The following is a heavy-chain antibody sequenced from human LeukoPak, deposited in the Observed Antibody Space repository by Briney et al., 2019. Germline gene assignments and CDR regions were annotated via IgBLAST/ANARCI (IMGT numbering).Heavy chain of an antibody. D-gene: IGHD3-10*01. CDR3: AKSRITMVRGVITNFDY. J-gene: IGHJ4*02. CDR2: ISGSGSST. Sequence: GGSLRLSCAASGFTFSSYAMSWVRQAPGKGLEWVSAISGSGSSTYYADSVKGRFTISRDNSKNTLYLQMNSLRAEDTAVYYCAKSRITMVRGVITNFDYWGQGTLVTVSS. V-gene: IGHV3-23*01. CDR1: GFTFSSYA.